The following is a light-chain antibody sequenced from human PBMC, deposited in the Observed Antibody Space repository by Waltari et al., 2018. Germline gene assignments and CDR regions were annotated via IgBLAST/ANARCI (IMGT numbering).Light chain of an antibody. J-gene: IGKJ5*01. CDR3: QQRSNWPPIT. Sequence: EIVLTQSPATLSLSPGERATLSCRASQSVDSYLAWYQQKPGQAPRLLIYDASNRATGSPARFSGSVAGTDLTLIISSLEPEDFAVYYCQQRSNWPPITFGQGTRLEIK. CDR2: DAS. V-gene: IGKV3-11*01. CDR1: QSVDSY.